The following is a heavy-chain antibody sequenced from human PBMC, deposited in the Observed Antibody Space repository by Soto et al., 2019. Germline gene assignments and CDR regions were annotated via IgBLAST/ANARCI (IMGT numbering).Heavy chain of an antibody. J-gene: IGHJ6*02. CDR2: INNDGSST. Sequence: GGSLRLSCAASGFTFSSYWMHWVRQAPGKGLVWVSRINNDGSSTSYADSVKGRFTIARDNAKSTLYLEMSSLRAEDTAVYYCARDPLIGDTDYGLDVWGQGTTVTVSS. D-gene: IGHD2-21*01. CDR1: GFTFSSYW. CDR3: ARDPLIGDTDYGLDV. V-gene: IGHV3-74*01.